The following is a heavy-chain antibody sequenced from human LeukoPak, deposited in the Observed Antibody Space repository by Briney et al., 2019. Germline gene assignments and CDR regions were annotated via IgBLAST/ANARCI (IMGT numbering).Heavy chain of an antibody. CDR2: IYYSGST. Sequence: SETLSLTCTVSGGSISSYYWSWIRQPPGKGLEWIGYIYYSGSTNYNPSLKSRVTISVDTSKNQFSLKLSSVTAADTAVYYCARADEVGARPWAFDIWGQGTMVTASS. V-gene: IGHV4-59*01. CDR1: GGSISSYY. J-gene: IGHJ3*02. CDR3: ARADEVGARPWAFDI. D-gene: IGHD1-26*01.